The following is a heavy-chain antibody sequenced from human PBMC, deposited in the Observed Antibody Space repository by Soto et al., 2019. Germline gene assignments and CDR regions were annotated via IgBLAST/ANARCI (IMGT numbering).Heavy chain of an antibody. V-gene: IGHV4-31*11. CDR3: ARYFKLRSSTTLIGP. CDR1: GGSISSRGW. D-gene: IGHD2-2*01. CDR2: IYYSGST. J-gene: IGHJ5*02. Sequence: PSETLSLTCGVAGGSISSRGWWRCIRQPPGKGLEWIGYIYYSGSTYYNPSLKSRVTIPVDTSKNQFSLKLSSVTAADTAVYYCARYFKLRSSTTLIGPWGQGTLVTVSS.